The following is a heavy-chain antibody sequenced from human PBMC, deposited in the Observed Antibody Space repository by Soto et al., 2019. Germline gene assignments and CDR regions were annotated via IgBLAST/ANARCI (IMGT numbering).Heavy chain of an antibody. CDR3: VRDGTKTVRDWFDP. J-gene: IGHJ5*02. V-gene: IGHV4-30-2*01. CDR1: GGSISSGGYS. CDR2: IYHSGST. D-gene: IGHD1-1*01. Sequence: PSETLSLTCAVSGGSISSGGYSWSWIRQPPGKGLEWIGYIYHSGSTYYNPSLKSRVTMSVDKSKNQFSPKLRSVTAADTAVYYCVRDGTKTVRDWFDPWGQGSSVTVSS.